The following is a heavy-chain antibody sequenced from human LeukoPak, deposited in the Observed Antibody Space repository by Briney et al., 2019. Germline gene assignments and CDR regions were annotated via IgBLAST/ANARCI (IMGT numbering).Heavy chain of an antibody. J-gene: IGHJ4*02. Sequence: GGSLRLSCAASGFTFDDYAMRWVRQAPGKGLEWVSGISWNSGSIGYADSVKGRFTISRDNAKNSLYLQMNSLRAEDTALYYCAKERVGAGIDYWGQGTLVTVSS. CDR2: ISWNSGSI. CDR3: AKERVGAGIDY. D-gene: IGHD1-26*01. V-gene: IGHV3-9*01. CDR1: GFTFDDYA.